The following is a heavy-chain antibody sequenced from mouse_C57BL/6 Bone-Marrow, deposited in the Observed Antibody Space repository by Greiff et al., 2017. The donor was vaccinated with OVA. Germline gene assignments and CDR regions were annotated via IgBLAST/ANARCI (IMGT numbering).Heavy chain of an antibody. CDR1: GYTFTSYW. CDR2: IDPSDSYT. D-gene: IGHD2-3*01. CDR3: ATPIYDGPYAMDY. V-gene: IGHV1-59*01. J-gene: IGHJ4*01. Sequence: VQLQQPGAELVRPGTSVKLSCKASGYTFTSYWMHWVKQRPGQGLEWIRVIDPSDSYTNYNQKFKGKATLTVDKSSSTAYMQLSSLTSEDSAVYYCATPIYDGPYAMDYWGQGTSVTVSS.